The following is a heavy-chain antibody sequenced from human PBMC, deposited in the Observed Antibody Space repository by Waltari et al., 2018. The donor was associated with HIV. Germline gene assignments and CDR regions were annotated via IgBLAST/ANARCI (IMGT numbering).Heavy chain of an antibody. J-gene: IGHJ4*02. V-gene: IGHV3-7*01. CDR3: VAEWWYGITGY. Sequence: VQLVESGGGLVQPGGSLRLSCKGSGLTISRYWVMWVRQAPGKGLEGVANVKKDENEKKYLDSVKGRFIISRDDTDNSVHLEMNSLRVEDTATYYCVAEWWYGITGYWGQGSLVTVSP. D-gene: IGHD2-15*01. CDR1: GLTISRYW. CDR2: VKKDENEK.